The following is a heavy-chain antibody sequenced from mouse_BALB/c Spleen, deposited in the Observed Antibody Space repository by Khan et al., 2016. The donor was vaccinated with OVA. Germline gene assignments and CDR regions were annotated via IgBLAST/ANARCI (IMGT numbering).Heavy chain of an antibody. CDR1: GYTFTTYW. J-gene: IGHJ3*01. CDR3: TRRRLYGYFAY. D-gene: IGHD2-2*01. V-gene: IGHV1-7*01. CDR2: INPSTSYT. Sequence: QIQLVQSGAELAKPGASVKMSCKASGYTFTTYWMHWIKQRPGQGLEWIGYINPSTSYTEYNQKFKDKATLTADKSSSTAYMQLSSLTSEDYGIYYCTRRRLYGYFAYWGQGTLVTGST.